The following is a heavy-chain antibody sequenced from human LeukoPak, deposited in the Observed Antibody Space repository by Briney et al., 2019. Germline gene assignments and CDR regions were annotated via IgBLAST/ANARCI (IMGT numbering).Heavy chain of an antibody. CDR2: ISSSTSYI. D-gene: IGHD6-6*01. J-gene: IGHJ5*02. Sequence: GGSLRLSCAASGFIFSNYGMNWVRQAPGKGLEWVSSISSSTSYIYYADSVKGRFTISRDNAKNSLYLQMNSLRAEDTAVYYCAAAPLSSSIPFDPWGQGTLVTVSS. CDR1: GFIFSNYG. CDR3: AAAPLSSSIPFDP. V-gene: IGHV3-21*01.